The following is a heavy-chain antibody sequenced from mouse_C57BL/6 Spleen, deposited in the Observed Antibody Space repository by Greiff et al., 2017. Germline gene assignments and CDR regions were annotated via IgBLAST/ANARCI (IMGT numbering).Heavy chain of an antibody. CDR1: GYTFTSYW. CDR2: IDPSDSYT. CDR3: AREREGWFAY. V-gene: IGHV1-69*01. Sequence: VQLQQPGAELVLPGASVKLSCKASGYTFTSYWMHWVKQRPGQGLEWIGEIDPSDSYTNYNQKFKGKSTLTVDKSSSTAYMQLSSLTSEDSAVYYCAREREGWFAYWGQGTLVTVSA. J-gene: IGHJ3*01.